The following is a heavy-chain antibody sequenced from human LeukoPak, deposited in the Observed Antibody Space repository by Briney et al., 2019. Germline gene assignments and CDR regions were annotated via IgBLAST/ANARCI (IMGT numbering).Heavy chain of an antibody. Sequence: ASVKVSCKASGYTFTSYGIRWVRQAPGKGLEWMGWISAYNGNTNYAQKLQGRVTMTTDTSTSTAYMELRSLRSDDTAVYYCARDIRPTYYYDSSGSDYWGQGTLVTVSS. CDR2: ISAYNGNT. J-gene: IGHJ4*02. CDR1: GYTFTSYG. D-gene: IGHD3-22*01. V-gene: IGHV1-18*01. CDR3: ARDIRPTYYYDSSGSDY.